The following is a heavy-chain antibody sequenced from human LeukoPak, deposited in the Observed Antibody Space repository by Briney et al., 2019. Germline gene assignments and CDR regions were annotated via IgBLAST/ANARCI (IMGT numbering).Heavy chain of an antibody. CDR3: ARYSSGWKGYYFDY. CDR2: IYYSGST. CDR1: GDSISSDY. V-gene: IGHV4-59*12. Sequence: SETLSLTCTVSGDSISSDYWSWIRQPPGKGLEWIGYIYYSGSTNYNPSLKSRVAISVDTSKNQFSLKLSSVTAADTAVYYCARYSSGWKGYYFDYWGQGTLVTVSS. J-gene: IGHJ4*02. D-gene: IGHD6-19*01.